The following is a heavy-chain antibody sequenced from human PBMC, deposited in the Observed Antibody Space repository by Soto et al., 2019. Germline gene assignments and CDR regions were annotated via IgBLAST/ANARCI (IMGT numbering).Heavy chain of an antibody. V-gene: IGHV5-51*01. J-gene: IGHJ6*02. CDR2: IYPGDSDT. D-gene: IGHD6-6*01. CDR1: GYSFASYC. CDR3: ARTRSFTLGFYYDGMDV. Sequence: GESVKISCQGSGYSFASYCIGWVRQMPWKDLEWMGIIYPGDSDTRYSPSFQGQVTISADKSLRTAYLQWTSLKASDTALYYCARTRSFTLGFYYDGMDVWGQGTPLTVS.